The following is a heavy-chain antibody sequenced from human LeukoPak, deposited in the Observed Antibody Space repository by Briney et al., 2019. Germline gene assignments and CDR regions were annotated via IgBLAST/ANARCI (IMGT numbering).Heavy chain of an antibody. Sequence: GGSLRLSCAASGFIFNNYYMHWVRQAPGKGLVWVSHINGDGSHINYADSVKGRFTISRDNGKNSLYLQMNSLRAEDTAVYYCASTGSGYYDAFDIWGQGTMVTVSS. CDR3: ASTGSGYYDAFDI. D-gene: IGHD3-22*01. CDR2: INGDGSHI. J-gene: IGHJ3*02. V-gene: IGHV3-74*01. CDR1: GFIFNNYY.